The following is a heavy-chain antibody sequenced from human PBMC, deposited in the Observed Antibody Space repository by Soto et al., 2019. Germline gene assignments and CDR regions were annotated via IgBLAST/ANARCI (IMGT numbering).Heavy chain of an antibody. V-gene: IGHV1-69*13. J-gene: IGHJ1*01. CDR1: GYTFTSYD. CDR2: IIPIFGTA. CDR3: ATDNRGYHSGEYFQH. Sequence: GASVKVSCKASGYTFTSYDINWVRQAPGQGLEWMGGIIPIFGTANYAQKFQGRVTLTADESTSTAYMELSSLRSEDTAVYYCATDNRGYHSGEYFQHWGQGTLVTVSS. D-gene: IGHD5-18*01.